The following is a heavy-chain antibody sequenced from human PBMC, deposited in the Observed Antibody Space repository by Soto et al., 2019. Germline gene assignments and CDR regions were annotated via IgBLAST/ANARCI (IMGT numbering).Heavy chain of an antibody. D-gene: IGHD1-26*01. CDR3: ARDHSGSYLYYYYYGMDV. J-gene: IGHJ6*02. V-gene: IGHV3-21*01. Sequence: PGGALRVSCGGSGFTVSSNYMNWVRQAPGKGLEWVSSISSSSSYIYYADSVKGRFTISRDNAKNSLHLQMNSLRAEDTAVYYCARDHSGSYLYYYYYGMDVWGQGTTVTVSS. CDR1: GFTVSSNY. CDR2: ISSSSSYI.